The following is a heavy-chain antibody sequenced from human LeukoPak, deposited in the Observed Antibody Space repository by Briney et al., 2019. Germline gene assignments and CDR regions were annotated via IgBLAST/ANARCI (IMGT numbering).Heavy chain of an antibody. V-gene: IGHV4-59*01. J-gene: IGHJ4*02. CDR3: ARHVKLTPRTPPEYFDY. Sequence: PSETLSLTCTVSGVSIRSYYWSWIRQPPGKGLEWIGYIYYSGSTDYNPSLKSRVTMSVDTSKNQFSLKLSSVTAADTAVYYCARHVKLTPRTPPEYFDYWGQGTLVTVSS. CDR2: IYYSGST. CDR1: GVSIRSYY. D-gene: IGHD2-15*01.